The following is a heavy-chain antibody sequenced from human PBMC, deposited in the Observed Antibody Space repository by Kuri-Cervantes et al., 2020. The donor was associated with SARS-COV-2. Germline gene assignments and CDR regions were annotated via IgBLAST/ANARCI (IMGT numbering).Heavy chain of an antibody. CDR1: GYTFTSYG. J-gene: IGHJ6*02. CDR3: ARDHMKLKGMDV. V-gene: IGHV1-18*04. CDR2: ISAYNGNT. Sequence: ASVKVSCKASGYTFTSYGIRWVRQAPGQGLEWMGWISAYNGNTNYAQKLQGRVTMTTDTSTSTAYMEMRSLRSDDTAVYYCARDHMKLKGMDVWGQGTTVTVSS. D-gene: IGHD3-16*01.